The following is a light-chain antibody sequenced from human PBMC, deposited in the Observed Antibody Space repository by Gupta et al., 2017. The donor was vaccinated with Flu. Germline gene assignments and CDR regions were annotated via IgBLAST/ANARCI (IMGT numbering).Light chain of an antibody. CDR3: QQPNSYPRS. CDR2: AAS. CDR1: QAISNY. J-gene: IGKJ4*01. V-gene: IGKV1-9*01. Sequence: DIQLTQSPSFLSASVGDRVTITCRASQAISNYLAWYQQKPGKAPELLIYAASTVESGVPSRFSGSGSGTEFTLTISSRQPGDFATYYCQQPNSYPRSFGGGTKVEIK.